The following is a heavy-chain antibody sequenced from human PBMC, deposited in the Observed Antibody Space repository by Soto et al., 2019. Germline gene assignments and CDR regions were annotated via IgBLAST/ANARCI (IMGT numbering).Heavy chain of an antibody. CDR2: IYDSGAT. CDR3: ARHIAVSGTRGFDF. J-gene: IGHJ4*01. Sequence: QVQLQESGPGLMKPSGTLSLTCAVSGGSISTNWWSWVRQPPGKGLDWIGEIYDSGATNYNPSLKNRVTMSVDKSQNHLSLNLNSVTAADTAVYYCARHIAVSGTRGFDFWGHGTLVTVSS. D-gene: IGHD6-19*01. V-gene: IGHV4-4*02. CDR1: GGSISTNW.